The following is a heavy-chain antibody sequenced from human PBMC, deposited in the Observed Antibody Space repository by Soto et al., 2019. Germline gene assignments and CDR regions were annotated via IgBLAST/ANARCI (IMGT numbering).Heavy chain of an antibody. J-gene: IGHJ4*02. CDR1: GGTFSSYA. D-gene: IGHD2-15*01. CDR3: ANRAYCSGGSCYSALDY. Sequence: SVKVSCKASGGTFSSYAISWVRQAPGQGLEWMGGIIPIFGTANYAQKFQGRVTITADESTSTAYMELSSLRSEDTAVYYCANRAYCSGGSCYSALDYWGQGTLVTVSS. V-gene: IGHV1-69*13. CDR2: IIPIFGTA.